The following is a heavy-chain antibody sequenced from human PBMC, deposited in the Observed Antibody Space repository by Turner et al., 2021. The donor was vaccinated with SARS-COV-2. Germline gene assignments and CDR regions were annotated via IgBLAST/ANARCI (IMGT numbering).Heavy chain of an antibody. D-gene: IGHD2-2*01. V-gene: IGHV3-21*01. Sequence: EVQLVESGGGLVKPGGSRRLSCAASGFTCSSYSMNWVRQAPGKGLEWVSSISSSSSYIYYADSVKGRFTISRDNAKNSLFLQMNSLSAEDTAVYYCARDHRPIIVPAAKRAGSYYYGMDVWGQGTTVTVSS. CDR2: ISSSSSYI. J-gene: IGHJ6*02. CDR1: GFTCSSYS. CDR3: ARDHRPIIVPAAKRAGSYYYGMDV.